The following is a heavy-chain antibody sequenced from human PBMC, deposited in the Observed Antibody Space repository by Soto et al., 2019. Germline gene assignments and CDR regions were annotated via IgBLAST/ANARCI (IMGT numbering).Heavy chain of an antibody. CDR2: IYYSGST. Sequence: PSETLSLTCSVSGDAISSVNHYWNWIRQHPGKGLEWIGYIYYSGSTYYNPSLKSRVTLSVDTSKNQFSLNLRSVTAADTAVYYCASSSLYGMDVWGQGTTVTVYS. CDR3: ASSSLYGMDV. V-gene: IGHV4-30-4*08. CDR1: GDAISSVNHY. J-gene: IGHJ6*02.